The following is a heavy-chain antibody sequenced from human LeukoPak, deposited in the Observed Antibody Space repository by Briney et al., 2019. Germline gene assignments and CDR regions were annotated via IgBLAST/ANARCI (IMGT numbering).Heavy chain of an antibody. CDR3: ARGYRAVAFDP. D-gene: IGHD6-19*01. CDR1: GGSINSYY. CDR2: IYYSGST. Sequence: IPSETLSLTCTVSGGSINSYYWSWIRQPPGKELEWIGYIYYSGSTNYNPSLKSRVTISVDTSKNQFSLKLSSVTAADTAVYYCARGYRAVAFDPWGQGTLATVSS. J-gene: IGHJ5*02. V-gene: IGHV4-59*01.